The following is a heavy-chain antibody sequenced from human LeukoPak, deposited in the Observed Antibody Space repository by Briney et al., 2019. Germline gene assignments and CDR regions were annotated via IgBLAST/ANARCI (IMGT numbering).Heavy chain of an antibody. CDR3: TRVNEWSNAFDI. CDR1: GFTFGDYA. D-gene: IGHD3-3*01. J-gene: IGHJ3*02. CDR2: IRSKAYGGTT. Sequence: GGSLRLSCTASGFTFGDYAMTWVRQAPGKGLEWVGFIRSKAYGGTTEYAASVKGRFTISRDDSKSIAYLQMNSLKTEDTAVYYCTRVNEWSNAFDIWGQGTMVTVSS. V-gene: IGHV3-49*04.